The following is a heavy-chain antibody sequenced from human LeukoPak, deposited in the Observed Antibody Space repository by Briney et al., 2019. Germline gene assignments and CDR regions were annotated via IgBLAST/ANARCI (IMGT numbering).Heavy chain of an antibody. CDR1: GGSVSGYY. J-gene: IGHJ5*02. V-gene: IGHV4-34*01. D-gene: IGHD6-6*01. CDR3: ARGGRPKFDP. CDR2: INHSGST. Sequence: SETLSLTCAVYGGSVSGYYWSWIRQPPGKGLEWIGEINHSGSTNYNPSLKSRVTISVDTSKNQFSLKLSSVTAADTAVYYCARGGRPKFDPWGQGTLVTVSS.